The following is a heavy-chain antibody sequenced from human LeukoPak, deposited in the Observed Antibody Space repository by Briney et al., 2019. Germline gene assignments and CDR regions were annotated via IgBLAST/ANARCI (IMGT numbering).Heavy chain of an antibody. CDR3: ARGGYDFWSGYYLNWFDP. Sequence: ASVKVSCKASGYTFTSYDINWVRQATGQGLEWMGWMNPNSGNTGYAQKFQGRVTMIRNTSISTAYMELSSLRSEDTAVYYCARGGYDFWSGYYLNWFDPWGQGTLVTVSS. D-gene: IGHD3-3*01. V-gene: IGHV1-8*01. CDR1: GYTFTSYD. J-gene: IGHJ5*02. CDR2: MNPNSGNT.